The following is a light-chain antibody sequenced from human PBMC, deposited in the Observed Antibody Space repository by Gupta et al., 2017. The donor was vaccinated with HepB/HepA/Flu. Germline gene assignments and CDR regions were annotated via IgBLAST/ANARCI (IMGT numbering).Light chain of an antibody. V-gene: IGLV1-40*01. CDR2: GNS. CDR1: SSNIGAGYD. CDR3: QSYDSSLSGYVV. J-gene: IGLJ2*01. Sequence: QSVLTQPPSVSGAPGQRVTISCTGSSSNIGAGYDVHWYQQLPGTAPNLLIYGNSNRPSGVPDRFSGSNSGTSASLPITGLQAEDEADYYCQSYDSSLSGYVVFGGGTKLTVL.